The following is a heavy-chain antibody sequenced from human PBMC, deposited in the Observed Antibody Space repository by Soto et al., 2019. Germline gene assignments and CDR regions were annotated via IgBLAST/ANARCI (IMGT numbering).Heavy chain of an antibody. V-gene: IGHV1-69*12. D-gene: IGHD5-18*01. J-gene: IGHJ6*02. Sequence: QVQLVQSGAEVKKPGSSVKVSCKASGGTFSSYAITWVRQAPGQGLEWMGGIIPIFGTADYAQKFQGRVTITADESTSTAYMELSGLRSEDTAVYYCASKEAAMYYSGMDVWGQGTTVTVSS. CDR3: ASKEAAMYYSGMDV. CDR1: GGTFSSYA. CDR2: IIPIFGTA.